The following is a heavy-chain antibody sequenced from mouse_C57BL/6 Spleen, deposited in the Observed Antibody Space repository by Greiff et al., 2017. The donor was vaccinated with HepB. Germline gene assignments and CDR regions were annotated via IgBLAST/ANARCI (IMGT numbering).Heavy chain of an antibody. D-gene: IGHD1-1*01. V-gene: IGHV1-80*01. CDR3: AGYYCGIYCAMDY. CDR1: GYAFSSYW. J-gene: IGHJ4*01. Sequence: VQLQQSGTELVKPGASVKISCKASGYAFSSYWMNWVKQRPGKGLEWIGQIYPGDGDTNYNGKFKGKATLTEDKSSSTAYMQLSSLTSDDSAVYVCAGYYCGIYCAMDYWGQGTSVTVSS. CDR2: IYPGDGDT.